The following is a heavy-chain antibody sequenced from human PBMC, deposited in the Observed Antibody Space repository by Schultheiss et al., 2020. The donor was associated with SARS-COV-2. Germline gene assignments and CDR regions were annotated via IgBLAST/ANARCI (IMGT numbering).Heavy chain of an antibody. CDR1: GGSISSSSYY. V-gene: IGHV4-61*05. D-gene: IGHD3-22*01. CDR3: ARGLANYDTSDLFDY. Sequence: SETLSLTCTVSGGSISSSSYYWGWIRQPPGKGLEWIGRIYTSGSTNYNPSLKSRVTISVDTSKNQFSLKLSSVTPEDTAVYYCARGLANYDTSDLFDYWGQGTMVTVSS. CDR2: IYTSGST. J-gene: IGHJ4*02.